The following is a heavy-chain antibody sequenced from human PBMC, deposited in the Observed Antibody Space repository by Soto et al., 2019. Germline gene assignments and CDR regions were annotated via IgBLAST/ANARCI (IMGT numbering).Heavy chain of an antibody. V-gene: IGHV1-69*13. CDR3: ARGELGSYYDSSGYPLDY. D-gene: IGHD3-22*01. CDR1: GGTFSSYA. J-gene: IGHJ4*02. CDR2: IIPIFGTA. Sequence: GASVKVSCKASGGTFSSYAISWVRQAPGQGLEWMGGIIPIFGTANYAQKFQGRVTITADESTSTAYMELSSLRSEDTAVYYCARGELGSYYDSSGYPLDYWGQGTLVTVSS.